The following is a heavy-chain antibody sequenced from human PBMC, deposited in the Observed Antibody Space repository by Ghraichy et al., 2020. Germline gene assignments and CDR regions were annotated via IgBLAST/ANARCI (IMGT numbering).Heavy chain of an antibody. CDR3: ARDRLNLVYGDYASYGMDV. J-gene: IGHJ6*02. CDR2: ISSSGSTI. V-gene: IGHV3-48*03. Sequence: GGSLRLSCAASGFTFSSYEMNWVRQAPGKGLEWVSYISSSGSTIYYADSVKGRFTISRDNAKNSLYLQMNSLRAEDTAVYYCARDRLNLVYGDYASYGMDVGGQGSTVTVS. CDR1: GFTFSSYE. D-gene: IGHD4-17*01.